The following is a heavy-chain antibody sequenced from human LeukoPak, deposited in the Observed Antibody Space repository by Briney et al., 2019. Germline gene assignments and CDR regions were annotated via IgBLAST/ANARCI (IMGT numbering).Heavy chain of an antibody. CDR2: IYYSGST. CDR1: GGSISSYY. Sequence: PSETLSLTCTVSGGSISSYYWSWIRQPPGKGLEWIGYIYYSGSTNYNPSLKSRVTISVDTSKNQFSLKLSSVTAADTAVYYCARERGHDFWSGYRLTGWFDPWGQGTLVTVSS. D-gene: IGHD3-3*01. CDR3: ARERGHDFWSGYRLTGWFDP. V-gene: IGHV4-59*01. J-gene: IGHJ5*02.